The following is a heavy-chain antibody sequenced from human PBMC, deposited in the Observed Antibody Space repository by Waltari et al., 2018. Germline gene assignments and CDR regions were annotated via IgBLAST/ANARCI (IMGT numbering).Heavy chain of an antibody. CDR1: DYSIFSGYY. CDR3: ARTLGSPSSSWSPSGY. CDR2: INHSGST. Sequence: QLQLLQPGPALLMPSSAPFLTSAVSDYSIFSGYYWGWIRQPPGKGLEWIGEINHSGSTYYNPSLKSRVTISVDTSKNQFSLKLSSVTAADTAVYYCARTLGSPSSSWSPSGYWGQGTLVTVSS. J-gene: IGHJ4*02. V-gene: IGHV4-38-2*01. D-gene: IGHD6-13*01.